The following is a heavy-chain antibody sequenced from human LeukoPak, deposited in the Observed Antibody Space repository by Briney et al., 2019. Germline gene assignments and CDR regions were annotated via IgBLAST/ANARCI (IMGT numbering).Heavy chain of an antibody. Sequence: EASVKVSCKASGGTFSSYAISWVRQAPGQGLEWMGGIIPIFGTANYAQKFQGRVTITADESTSTAYMELSSLRSEDTAVYYCAKDLCGYSYDDAFDIWGQGTMVTVSS. D-gene: IGHD5-18*01. V-gene: IGHV1-69*13. CDR2: IIPIFGTA. J-gene: IGHJ3*02. CDR1: GGTFSSYA. CDR3: AKDLCGYSYDDAFDI.